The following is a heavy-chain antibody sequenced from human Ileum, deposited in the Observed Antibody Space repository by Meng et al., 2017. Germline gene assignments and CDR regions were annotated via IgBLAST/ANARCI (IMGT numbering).Heavy chain of an antibody. CDR2: IFQSGRT. V-gene: IGHV4-4*02. D-gene: IGHD3-22*01. Sequence: VQVQESGPRLVKPSGTLSLTCAVSGTWWSWVRQPPGKGLEWIGEIFQSGRTNYNPSLKSRVTISIDKSKSQISLQLSAVTAADTAVYSCATSNDRDVYYLGYWGQGTLVTVSS. J-gene: IGHJ4*02. CDR1: GTW. CDR3: ATSNDRDVYYLGY.